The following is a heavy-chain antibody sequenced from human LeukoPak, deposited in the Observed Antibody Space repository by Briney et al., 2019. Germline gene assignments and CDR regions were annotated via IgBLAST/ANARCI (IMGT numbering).Heavy chain of an antibody. CDR3: ARPLQRYYYYGMDV. CDR2: ISYDGSNK. V-gene: IGHV3-30-3*01. CDR1: GFTFSSYA. Sequence: GRSLRLSCAASGFTFSSYAMHWVRQAPGKGLEWVAVISYDGSNKYYADSVRGRFTISRDNSKNTLYLQMNSLRAEDTAVYYCARPLQRYYYYGMDVWGQGTTVTVSS. J-gene: IGHJ6*02. D-gene: IGHD4-11*01.